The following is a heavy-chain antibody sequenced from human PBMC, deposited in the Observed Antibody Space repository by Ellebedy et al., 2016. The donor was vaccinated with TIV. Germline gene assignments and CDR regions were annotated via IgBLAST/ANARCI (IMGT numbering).Heavy chain of an antibody. Sequence: MPSETLSLTCAVYGGSFSGYYWSWIRQPPGKGLEWIGEINHSGSTNYNPSLKSRVTVSVDTSKNQFSLKLSSVTAADTAVYYCARVGVLRYFDPDWYFDLWGRGTLVTVSS. V-gene: IGHV4-34*01. CDR2: INHSGST. D-gene: IGHD3-9*01. CDR3: ARVGVLRYFDPDWYFDL. J-gene: IGHJ2*01. CDR1: GGSFSGYY.